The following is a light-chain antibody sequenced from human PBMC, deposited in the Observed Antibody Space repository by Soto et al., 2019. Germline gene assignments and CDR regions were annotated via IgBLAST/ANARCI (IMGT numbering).Light chain of an antibody. Sequence: QAVLTQSPSASASLGASVKLTCTLSSGHSSYDIAWHQQQPDKGPRFSMTVNSGGSHNKGDGIPDRFSGSSSGAERYLTISSLQSEDEADYYCQTWGTGYVVFGGGTKLTVL. CDR1: SGHSSYD. V-gene: IGLV4-69*01. CDR2: VNSGGSH. J-gene: IGLJ2*01. CDR3: QTWGTGYVV.